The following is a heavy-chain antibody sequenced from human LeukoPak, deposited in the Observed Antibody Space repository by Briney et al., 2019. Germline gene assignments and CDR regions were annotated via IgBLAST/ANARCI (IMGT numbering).Heavy chain of an antibody. J-gene: IGHJ6*02. D-gene: IGHD6-19*01. CDR1: GGSISSGSYY. V-gene: IGHV4-61*02. CDR3: AREVAVAGTDYYGMDV. Sequence: SETLSLTCTVSGGSISSGSYYWSWIRQPAGKGLEWIGRIYTSGSTIYNPSLKSRVTISVDTSKNQFSLKLSSVTAADTAVYYCAREVAVAGTDYYGMDVWGQGTTVTVSS. CDR2: IYTSGST.